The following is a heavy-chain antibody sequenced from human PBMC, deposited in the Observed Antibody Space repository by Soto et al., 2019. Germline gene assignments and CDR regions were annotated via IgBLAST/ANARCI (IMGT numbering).Heavy chain of an antibody. J-gene: IGHJ6*02. CDR2: ISISSSYI. D-gene: IGHD3-3*01. V-gene: IGHV3-21*01. Sequence: GGALILSCAASGFTFSSYSINWVRLARGKGLEWVSSISISSSYIYYADSVKGRFTIYRDNAKNSLYLQMNSLSAEDMAVYYCARGMDDFWRGYPMDVWGQGTKVTVSS. CDR1: GFTFSSYS. CDR3: ARGMDDFWRGYPMDV.